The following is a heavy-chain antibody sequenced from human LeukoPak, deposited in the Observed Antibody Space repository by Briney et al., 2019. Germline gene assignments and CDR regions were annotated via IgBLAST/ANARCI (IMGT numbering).Heavy chain of an antibody. V-gene: IGHV3-53*01. D-gene: IGHD2-2*01. CDR2: IYSGGST. CDR1: GFTVSSNY. J-gene: IGHJ4*02. CDR3: ARDSRGNFDY. Sequence: GGSLRLSCAASGFTVSSNYMSWVRQAPGRGLEWVSVIYSGGSTYYADSVKGRFTISRDNSKNTLYLQMNSLRAEDTAVYYCARDSRGNFDYWGQGTLVTVSS.